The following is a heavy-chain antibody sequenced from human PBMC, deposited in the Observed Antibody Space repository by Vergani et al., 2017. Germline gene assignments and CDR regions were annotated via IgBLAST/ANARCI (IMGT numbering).Heavy chain of an antibody. CDR2: IYYSGST. CDR1: GDSLRGHY. D-gene: IGHD3-16*02. Sequence: QVQLRQWGAGLVKPSETLSLTCGIYGDSLRGHYWSWIRQPPGKGLEWIGYIYYSGSTYYNPSLKSRVTISVDTSKNQFSLKLSSVTAADTAVYYCARDLAGAITFGGVIASQLPSDAFDIWGQGTMVTVSS. CDR3: ARDLAGAITFGGVIASQLPSDAFDI. V-gene: IGHV4-34*02. J-gene: IGHJ3*02.